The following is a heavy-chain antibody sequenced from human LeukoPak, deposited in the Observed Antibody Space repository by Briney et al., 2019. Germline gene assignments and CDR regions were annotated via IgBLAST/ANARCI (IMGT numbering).Heavy chain of an antibody. CDR2: IKQDGSKK. CDR3: ARGQAGGMDV. V-gene: IGHV3-7*01. Sequence: GGSLRLSCVASGFPFSSYWMTWVRQAPGKGLEWVANIKQDGSKKSYVDSVKGRFTISRDNAKNSLYLQMNSLRAEDTAVYYCARGQAGGMDVWGQGTTVTVSS. J-gene: IGHJ6*02. CDR1: GFPFSSYW.